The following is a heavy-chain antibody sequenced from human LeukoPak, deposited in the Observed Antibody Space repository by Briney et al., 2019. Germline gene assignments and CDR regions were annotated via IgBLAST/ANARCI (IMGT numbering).Heavy chain of an antibody. D-gene: IGHD3-3*01. CDR3: ARYDSRGSASTKFDY. CDR2: IYGRAST. V-gene: IGHV4-38-2*01. Sequence: QTSETLSLTCAVSGYSLGKNYYWGWIRQSPGKGLEWIGRIYGRASTSYSPSLMNRVTMSVDTSKNHFSLQLTSVTAADTAVYYCARYDSRGSASTKFDYWGPGIQVTVSS. CDR1: GYSLGKNYY. J-gene: IGHJ4*02.